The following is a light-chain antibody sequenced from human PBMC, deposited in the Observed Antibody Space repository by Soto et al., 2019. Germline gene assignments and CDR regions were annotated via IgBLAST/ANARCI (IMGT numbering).Light chain of an antibody. CDR1: QSISSW. J-gene: IGKJ1*01. CDR2: DAS. V-gene: IGKV1-5*01. CDR3: QQYNSYSET. Sequence: DIQMTQSPSTLSASVGDRVTITCRASQSISSWLAWYQQKPGKAPKLLIYDASSLESGVPSRFSDSGSGTEFTLTISSLQPDDFATYYCQQYNSYSETFGKGTKVEIK.